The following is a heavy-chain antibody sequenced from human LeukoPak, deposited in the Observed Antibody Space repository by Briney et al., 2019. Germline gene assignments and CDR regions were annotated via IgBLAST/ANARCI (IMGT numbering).Heavy chain of an antibody. CDR3: TSHSSGWYEDFDY. Sequence: GGSLRLSCAASGFTFSDSRIHWVRQASGKGLEWVGRIRSKANSYATAYTASVKGRFTISRDDSKNTAYLQMNSLKTEDTAVYYCTSHSSGWYEDFDYWGQGTLVTVSS. CDR2: IRSKANSYAT. V-gene: IGHV3-73*01. D-gene: IGHD6-19*01. CDR1: GFTFSDSR. J-gene: IGHJ4*02.